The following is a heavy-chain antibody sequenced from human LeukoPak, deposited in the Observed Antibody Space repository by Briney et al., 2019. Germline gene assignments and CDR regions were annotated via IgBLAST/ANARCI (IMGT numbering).Heavy chain of an antibody. CDR3: ARQRGSDYVWGSYRPVYYFDY. CDR2: IYPGDSDT. Sequence: GESLKISCKGSGYSFTSYWIGWVRQMPGKGLEWMGIIYPGDSDTRYSPSLQGQVTISADKSISTAYLQWSSLKASDTAMYYCARQRGSDYVWGSYRPVYYFDYWGQGTLVTVSS. V-gene: IGHV5-51*01. J-gene: IGHJ4*02. CDR1: GYSFTSYW. D-gene: IGHD3-16*02.